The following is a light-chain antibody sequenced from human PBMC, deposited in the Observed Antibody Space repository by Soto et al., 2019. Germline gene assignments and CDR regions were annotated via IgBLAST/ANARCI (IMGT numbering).Light chain of an antibody. CDR2: KAS. J-gene: IGKJ1*01. V-gene: IGKV1-5*03. Sequence: DIPMTQSPSTLSASVGDRVTITCRASPTISTLLAWYQQRPGKAPNLLIYKASSLESGVPSRFSGSGSGTEFTLTISSLQPEDFATYFCQQYSTYPLTFGRGTKVEVK. CDR1: PTISTL. CDR3: QQYSTYPLT.